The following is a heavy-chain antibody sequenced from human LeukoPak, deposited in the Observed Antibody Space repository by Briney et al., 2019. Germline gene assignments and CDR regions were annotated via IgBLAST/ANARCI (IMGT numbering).Heavy chain of an antibody. CDR3: ASEGYCSGGSCHPDDAFDI. D-gene: IGHD2-15*01. Sequence: QPGGSLRLSCAASGFTFSSYAMSWVRQAPGKGLEWVSAISGSGGSTYYADSVKGRFTISRDNSKNTLYLQMNSLRAEDTAVYYCASEGYCSGGSCHPDDAFDIWGQGTMVTVSS. V-gene: IGHV3-23*01. CDR1: GFTFSSYA. J-gene: IGHJ3*02. CDR2: ISGSGGST.